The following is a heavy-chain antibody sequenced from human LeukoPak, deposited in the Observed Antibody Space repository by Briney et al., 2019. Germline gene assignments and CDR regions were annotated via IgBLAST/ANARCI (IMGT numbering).Heavy chain of an antibody. Sequence: GGSLRLSCAASGFTFSDYWMTWVRQAPGKGLEWVANIKPDGSEKYYVDSVKGRFTISRDNAKNSLYLQMNSLRVEDTAVYYCAKSAVAGTMLYFDYWGQGTLVTVSS. J-gene: IGHJ4*02. V-gene: IGHV3-7*01. CDR3: AKSAVAGTMLYFDY. CDR2: IKPDGSEK. D-gene: IGHD6-19*01. CDR1: GFTFSDYW.